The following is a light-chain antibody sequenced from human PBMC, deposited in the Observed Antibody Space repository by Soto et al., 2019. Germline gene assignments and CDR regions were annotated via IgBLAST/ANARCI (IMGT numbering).Light chain of an antibody. CDR3: QQRNSWPLT. V-gene: IGKV3-11*01. Sequence: EIVLTQSPATLSLSPGERATLSCRASQSVSSSLAWYQQKPGQTPRLLIYDASNRATGIPARFSGSGSGTDFTLTVSSLEPEDVAAYYCQQRNSWPLTFGRGTKVEIK. J-gene: IGKJ1*01. CDR1: QSVSSS. CDR2: DAS.